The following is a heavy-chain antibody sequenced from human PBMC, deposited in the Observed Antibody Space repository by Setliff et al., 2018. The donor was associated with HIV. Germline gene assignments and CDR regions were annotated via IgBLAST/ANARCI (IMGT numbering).Heavy chain of an antibody. CDR1: GYIFTDYC. CDR2: INPNGGYT. V-gene: IGHV1-2*02. CDR3: AADNYNCNSFDS. D-gene: IGHD3-3*01. Sequence: ASVKVSCKASGYIFTDYCIHWVRQAPGQGLEWMGWINPNGGYTNYAQKFLGRVTMTQDTSFTTAYLELSRLGSDDTAVYYCAADNYNCNSFDSWGQGSLVTAPQ. J-gene: IGHJ4*02.